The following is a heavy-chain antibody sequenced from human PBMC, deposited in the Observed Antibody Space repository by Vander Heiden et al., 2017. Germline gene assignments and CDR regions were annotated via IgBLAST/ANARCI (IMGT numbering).Heavy chain of an antibody. Sequence: VQLLESGGGVVQPGGSLSLSCAASGLTFSSPAMNWVRQAPGKGLEWVSVISGSGSNTYYADSVKGRFTISRDNSKNTLYLQMSSLRAEDTAVYYCAKDFGDNGFYYGLDVWGQGTTVTVSS. CDR2: ISGSGSNT. CDR1: GLTFSSPA. D-gene: IGHD1-20*01. J-gene: IGHJ6*02. CDR3: AKDFGDNGFYYGLDV. V-gene: IGHV3-23*01.